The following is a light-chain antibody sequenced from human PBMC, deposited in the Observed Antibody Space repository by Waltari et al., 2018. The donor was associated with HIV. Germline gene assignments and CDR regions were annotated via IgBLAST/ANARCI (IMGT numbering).Light chain of an antibody. V-gene: IGLV3-21*04. CDR2: YDI. Sequence: SYMLTQPPSVSVAPGETARITCEGDNIGSRSVQWYPQKAGQAPVLVIYYDIDRPSGIPERFSGSNSDNTATLTISRVEAGDEADYYCQVWDGDSNHVVFGGGTKLTVL. CDR3: QVWDGDSNHVV. J-gene: IGLJ2*01. CDR1: NIGSRS.